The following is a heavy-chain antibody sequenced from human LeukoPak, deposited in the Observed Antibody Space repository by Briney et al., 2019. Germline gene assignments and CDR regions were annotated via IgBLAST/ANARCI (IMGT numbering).Heavy chain of an antibody. CDR1: GGTFSSYA. D-gene: IGHD4-23*01. Sequence: SVKVSCKASGGTFSSYAISWVRQAPGQGLEWMGGIIPIFGTANYAQKFQGRVTMTRDTSTSTVYMELSSLRSEDTAVYYCARVFNGGNSNYFDYWGQGTLVTVSS. V-gene: IGHV1-69*05. CDR2: IIPIFGTA. J-gene: IGHJ4*02. CDR3: ARVFNGGNSNYFDY.